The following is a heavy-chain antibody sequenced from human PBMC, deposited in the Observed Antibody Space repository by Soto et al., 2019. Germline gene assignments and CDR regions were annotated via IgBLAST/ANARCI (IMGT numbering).Heavy chain of an antibody. J-gene: IGHJ4*02. CDR1: GFTFTSYA. D-gene: IGHD1-7*01. V-gene: IGHV3-30*18. CDR2: ISDDGRNY. Sequence: QVQLVESGGDVVQPGRSLRLSCEASGFTFTSYAMHWVRQAPGKGLEWVAVISDDGRNYYYADSVKGRFTISRDNSKNTLFLQMNSLRAEDTAVYYCAKVHWNFLVYYFDYWGQGTLVTDSS. CDR3: AKVHWNFLVYYFDY.